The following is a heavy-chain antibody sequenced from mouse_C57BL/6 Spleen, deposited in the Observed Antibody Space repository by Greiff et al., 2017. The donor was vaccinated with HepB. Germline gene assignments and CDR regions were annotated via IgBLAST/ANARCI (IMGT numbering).Heavy chain of an antibody. D-gene: IGHD3-2*01. J-gene: IGHJ2*01. CDR1: GYAFSSSW. CDR2: IYPGDGAT. Sequence: QVQLQQSGPELVKPGASVKISCKASGYAFSSSWMNWVKQRPGKGLEWIGRIYPGDGATNYNGKFKGKATLTADKSSSTAYMQLSSLTSEDSAVYFCARETGGDYFDYWGQGTTLTVSS. V-gene: IGHV1-82*01. CDR3: ARETGGDYFDY.